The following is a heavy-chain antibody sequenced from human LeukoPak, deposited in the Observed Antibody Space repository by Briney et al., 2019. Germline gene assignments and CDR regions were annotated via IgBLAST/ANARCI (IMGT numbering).Heavy chain of an antibody. Sequence: GGSLRLSCATSGFSFSSYAMSWVRQAPGKGLEWVSYISSSSSTIYYADSVKGRFTISRDNAKNSLYLQMNSLRAEDTAVYYCARARGYSYGPFLGYWGQGTLVTVSS. V-gene: IGHV3-48*01. CDR2: ISSSSSTI. J-gene: IGHJ4*02. CDR1: GFSFSSYA. D-gene: IGHD5-18*01. CDR3: ARARGYSYGPFLGY.